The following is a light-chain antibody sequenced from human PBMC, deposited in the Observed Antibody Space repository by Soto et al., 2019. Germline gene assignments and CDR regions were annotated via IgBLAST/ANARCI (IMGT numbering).Light chain of an antibody. CDR3: QQYGSSLRT. CDR1: QSLSSSY. J-gene: IGKJ1*01. Sequence: EIVLTQSPGTLSLSPGERATLSCRASQSLSSSYLAWYQQKPGLAPRLLIYGSSSRANGIPDRFSGSGSGTDFTLTISRLEPEDFAVYYCQQYGSSLRTFGQGTKVEVK. CDR2: GSS. V-gene: IGKV3-20*01.